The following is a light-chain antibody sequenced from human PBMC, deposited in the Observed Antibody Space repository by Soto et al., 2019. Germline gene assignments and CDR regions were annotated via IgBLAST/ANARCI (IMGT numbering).Light chain of an antibody. CDR2: GAS. CDR1: QSVSSSY. V-gene: IGKV3-20*01. CDR3: QRYGSSPPWT. J-gene: IGKJ1*01. Sequence: EIVLTQSPGTLSLSPGERATLSCRASQSVSSSYLAWYQQKPGQAPRLLIYGASSRATGIPDRFSGSGSGTDFTLTISRLEPEDFAVDYCQRYGSSPPWTFGQGTKVEIK.